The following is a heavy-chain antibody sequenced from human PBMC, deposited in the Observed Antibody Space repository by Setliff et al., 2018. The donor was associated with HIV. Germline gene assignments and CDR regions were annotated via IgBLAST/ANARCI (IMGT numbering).Heavy chain of an antibody. CDR3: AREPSPSQWQPLYFDV. CDR1: GASTNAYF. CDR2: IYTSGIT. D-gene: IGHD6-19*01. J-gene: IGHJ4*02. V-gene: IGHV4-4*07. Sequence: PSETLSLTCNVSGASTNAYFLSWVRHPAGKGLEWIGHIYTSGITNHNPSLKSRVTMSLDTSKEQFSLRLRSVTAADTAIYYCAREPSPSQWQPLYFDVWGRGILVTSPQ.